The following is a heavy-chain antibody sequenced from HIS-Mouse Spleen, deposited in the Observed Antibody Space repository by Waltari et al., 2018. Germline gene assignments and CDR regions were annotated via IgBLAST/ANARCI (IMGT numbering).Heavy chain of an antibody. Sequence: QVQLVESGGGVVQPGRSLRLSCAASGFTFSSYGMPWVRQAPGKGLEWVAVISYDGSNKYYADSVKGRFTISRDNSKNTLYLQMNSLRAEDTAVYYCATLRGGFEYWGQGTLVTVSS. J-gene: IGHJ4*02. CDR2: ISYDGSNK. CDR3: ATLRGGFEY. CDR1: GFTFSSYG. V-gene: IGHV3-30*03. D-gene: IGHD3-10*01.